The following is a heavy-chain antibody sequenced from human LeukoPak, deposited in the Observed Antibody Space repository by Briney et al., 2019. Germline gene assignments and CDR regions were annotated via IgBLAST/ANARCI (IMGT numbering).Heavy chain of an antibody. CDR2: TYYRSKWYD. J-gene: IGHJ5*02. D-gene: IGHD2-15*01. CDR1: GDSVSSNSAA. V-gene: IGHV6-1*01. Sequence: SQTLSLTCAISGDSVSSNSAAWNWIRQSPSRGLEWLGRTYYRSKWYDDYALSMKSRITINPDTSKNQFSLHLNSVTPEDTAVYYCARDGFGSTWATAWFDPWGQGILVTVSS. CDR3: ARDGFGSTWATAWFDP.